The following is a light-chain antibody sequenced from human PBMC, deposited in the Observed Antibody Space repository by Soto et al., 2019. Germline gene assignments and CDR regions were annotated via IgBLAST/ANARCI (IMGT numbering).Light chain of an antibody. Sequence: DIVMTQSPDSLAVSLGERATINCKSSQSVSYSSDKRNCLAWYQQKPGLPPKLLIYWASTRESGVPDRFSGTVSGTDFTLTISSLQAEDVAVYHCQQYYSSPLTFGGGTKVEIK. V-gene: IGKV4-1*01. CDR3: QQYYSSPLT. CDR1: QSVSYSSDKRNC. J-gene: IGKJ4*01. CDR2: WAS.